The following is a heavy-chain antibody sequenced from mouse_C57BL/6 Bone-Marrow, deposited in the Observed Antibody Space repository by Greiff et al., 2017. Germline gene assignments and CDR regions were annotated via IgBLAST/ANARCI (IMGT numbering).Heavy chain of an antibody. CDR3: ARVTGYYAMDY. Sequence: VKLQQPGAELVKPGASVKMSCKASGYTFTSYWITWVKQRPGQGLEWIGDIYPGSGSTNYNEKFKSKATLTVDTSSSTAYMQLSSLPSEDSAVYYCARVTGYYAMDYWGQGTSVTVSS. CDR2: IYPGSGST. D-gene: IGHD4-1*01. CDR1: GYTFTSYW. J-gene: IGHJ4*01. V-gene: IGHV1-55*01.